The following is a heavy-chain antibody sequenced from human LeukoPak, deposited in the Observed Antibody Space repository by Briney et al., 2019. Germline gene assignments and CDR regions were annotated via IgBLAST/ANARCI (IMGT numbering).Heavy chain of an antibody. V-gene: IGHV4-34*01. CDR1: GGSFSGYY. CDR2: INHSVST. J-gene: IGHJ4*02. CDR3: VRGLGGSCSDY. D-gene: IGHD2-15*01. Sequence: SQTLSLTCAVYGGSFSGYYWSWIRPPPGKGLEWIGEINHSVSTNYNPSLTSRVTISVDTSKNQFSLKLSSVTAADTAVYYCVRGLGGSCSDYWCQGTLVTVSS.